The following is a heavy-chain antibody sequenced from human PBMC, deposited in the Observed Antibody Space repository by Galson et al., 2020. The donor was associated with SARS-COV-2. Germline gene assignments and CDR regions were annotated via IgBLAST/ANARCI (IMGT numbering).Heavy chain of an antibody. CDR1: GFTLSAYG. CDR2: ISSSGSNI. V-gene: IGHV3-48*02. J-gene: IGHJ6*02. CDR3: AREASIPFAQTIMDV. Sequence: GGSLRLSCAASGFTLSAYGMNWVRQAPGRGLEWVSYISSSGSNIYYADSVGGRFTFSRDTAQNSLYLQMNSLRDEDTAMYYCAREASIPFAQTIMDVWGQGTTVTVSS. D-gene: IGHD2-21*01.